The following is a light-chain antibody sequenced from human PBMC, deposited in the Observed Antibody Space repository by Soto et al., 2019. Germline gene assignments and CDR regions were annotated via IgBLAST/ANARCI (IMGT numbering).Light chain of an antibody. CDR1: QIVSSY. CDR2: DAS. CDR3: QQYGSPPPWT. Sequence: STQSLSPGERATHSCRRSQIVSSYLAWYQQKPGQAPRLLIYDASNRATGIPARFSGSGSGTDFTLTISRLQPEDFAVYYCQQYGSPPPWTFGQGTKVDIK. V-gene: IGKV3-20*01. J-gene: IGKJ1*01.